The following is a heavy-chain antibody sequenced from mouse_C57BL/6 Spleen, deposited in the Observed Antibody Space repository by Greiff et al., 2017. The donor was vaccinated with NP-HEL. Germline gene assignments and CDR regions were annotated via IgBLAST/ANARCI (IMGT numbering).Heavy chain of an antibody. Sequence: QVQLQQSGAELVRPGASVTLSCKASGYTFTDYEMHWVKQTPVHGLEWIGAIDPETGGTAYNQKFKGKATLTADKSSSTAYMELRSLTSEDSAVYYCTLFPYWGQGTLVTVSA. CDR2: IDPETGGT. V-gene: IGHV1-15*01. CDR3: TLFPY. J-gene: IGHJ3*01. CDR1: GYTFTDYE.